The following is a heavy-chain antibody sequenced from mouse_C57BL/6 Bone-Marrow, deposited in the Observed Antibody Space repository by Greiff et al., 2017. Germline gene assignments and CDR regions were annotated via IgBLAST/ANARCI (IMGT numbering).Heavy chain of an antibody. J-gene: IGHJ2*01. CDR1: GYTFTSYT. V-gene: IGHV1-4*01. Sequence: VQLQQSGAELARPGASVKMSCKASGYTFTSYTMHWVKQRPGQGLEWIGYINPSSGCTKYNQKFKDKATLTADKSSSTAYMQLSSLTSEDSAVYYCARGGPKGVFDYWGQGTTLTVSS. CDR3: ARGGPKGVFDY. CDR2: INPSSGCT.